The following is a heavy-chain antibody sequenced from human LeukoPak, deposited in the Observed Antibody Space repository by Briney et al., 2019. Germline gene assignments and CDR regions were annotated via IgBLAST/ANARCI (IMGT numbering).Heavy chain of an antibody. CDR2: ISYDGSNK. CDR3: AKDSLVYYDFWSGYPDY. D-gene: IGHD3-3*01. V-gene: IGHV3-30*18. Sequence: GGSLRLSCAASGFTFSSYGMHWVRQAPGKGLEWVAVISYDGSNKYYADSVKGRFTISRDNSKNTLYLQMNSLRAEDTAVYYCAKDSLVYYDFWSGYPDYWGQGTLVTVSS. CDR1: GFTFSSYG. J-gene: IGHJ4*02.